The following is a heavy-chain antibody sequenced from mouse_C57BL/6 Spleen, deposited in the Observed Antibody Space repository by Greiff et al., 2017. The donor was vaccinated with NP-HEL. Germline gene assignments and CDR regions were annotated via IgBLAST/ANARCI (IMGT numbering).Heavy chain of an antibody. V-gene: IGHV1-61*01. CDR1: GYTFTSYW. J-gene: IGHJ3*01. Sequence: QVQLQQPGAELVRPGSSVKLSCKASGYTFTSYWMDWVKQRPGQGLEWIGNIYPSDSETHYNQKFKDKATLTVDKSSSTAYMQLSSLTSEDSAVYYCARYDDYDEAYWGQGTLVTVSA. CDR2: IYPSDSET. D-gene: IGHD2-4*01. CDR3: ARYDDYDEAY.